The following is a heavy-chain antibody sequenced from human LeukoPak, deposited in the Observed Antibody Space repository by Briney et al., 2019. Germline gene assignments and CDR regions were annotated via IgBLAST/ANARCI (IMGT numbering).Heavy chain of an antibody. CDR3: ARAGVIRYVAWLINYYMDV. D-gene: IGHD3-9*01. V-gene: IGHV3-64*01. CDR2: ISGNGGST. Sequence: PGGSLRLSCAASGFTFTNHAMQWVRQAPGKGLEYVSAISGNGGSTYYANSVKGRFTISRDNSKNTLYLQMDSLRAEDMAVYYCARAGVIRYVAWLINYYMDVWGKGTTVTVSS. J-gene: IGHJ6*03. CDR1: GFTFTNHA.